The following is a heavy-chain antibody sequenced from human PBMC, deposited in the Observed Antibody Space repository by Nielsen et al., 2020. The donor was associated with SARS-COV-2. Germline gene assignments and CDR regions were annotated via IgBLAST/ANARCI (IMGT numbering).Heavy chain of an antibody. CDR1: GFTFSAYA. D-gene: IGHD5-24*01. V-gene: IGHV3-9*01. J-gene: IGHJ6*02. Sequence: SLKISCAASGFTFSAYAMIWVRQAAGKGLEWVSGISWNSGSIGYADSVKGRFTISRDNAKNSLYLQMNSLRAEDTALYYCAKVEGGMDVWGQGTTVTVSS. CDR2: ISWNSGSI. CDR3: AKVEGGMDV.